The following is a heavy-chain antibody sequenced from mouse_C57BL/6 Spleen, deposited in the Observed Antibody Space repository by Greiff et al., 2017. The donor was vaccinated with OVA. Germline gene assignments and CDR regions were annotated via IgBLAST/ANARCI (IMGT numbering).Heavy chain of an antibody. D-gene: IGHD2-3*01. Sequence: EVQLQESGGDLVKPGGSLKLSCAASGFTFSSYGMSWVRQTPDKRLEWVATISSGGSYTYYPDSVKGRFTISRDNAKNTLYLQMSSLKSEDTAMYYCARQEGYDGYPYWYFDVWGTGTTVTVSS. CDR3: ARQEGYDGYPYWYFDV. CDR1: GFTFSSYG. CDR2: ISSGGSYT. J-gene: IGHJ1*03. V-gene: IGHV5-6*01.